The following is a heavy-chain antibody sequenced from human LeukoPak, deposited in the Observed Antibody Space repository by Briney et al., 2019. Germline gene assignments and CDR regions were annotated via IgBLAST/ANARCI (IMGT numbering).Heavy chain of an antibody. CDR2: IKSKTAGGTI. J-gene: IGHJ4*02. D-gene: IGHD1-26*01. V-gene: IGHV3-15*01. CDR1: GFTFSSYW. Sequence: GGSLRLSCAASGFTFSSYWMNWARQAPGKGLEWVGRIKSKTAGGTIDYAAPVKGRFTISRDDSKNTLNLQMNSLKTEDTAVYYCTTGESMVGSTIHIRWADWGQGTLVTVSS. CDR3: TTGESMVGSTIHIRWAD.